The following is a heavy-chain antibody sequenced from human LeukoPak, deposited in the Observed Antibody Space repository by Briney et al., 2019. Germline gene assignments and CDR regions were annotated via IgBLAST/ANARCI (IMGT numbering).Heavy chain of an antibody. Sequence: SETLSLTCTVSGGSISNSYWSWIRQPPGKGLEWIGEINHSGSTNYNPSLKSRVTISVDTSKNQFSLKLSSVTAADTAVYYCARARGYGSGSYPFRYYYYGMDVWGQGTTVTVSS. J-gene: IGHJ6*02. CDR3: ARARGYGSGSYPFRYYYYGMDV. CDR2: INHSGST. D-gene: IGHD3-10*01. V-gene: IGHV4-34*01. CDR1: GGSISNSY.